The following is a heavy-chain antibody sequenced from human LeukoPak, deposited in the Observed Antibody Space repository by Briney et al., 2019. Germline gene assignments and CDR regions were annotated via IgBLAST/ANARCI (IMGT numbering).Heavy chain of an antibody. CDR1: GGSISSYY. CDR2: IYYSGST. CDR3: ARARYSYGSTNWFDP. D-gene: IGHD5-18*01. V-gene: IGHV4-59*07. Sequence: SDTLSLTCTVSGGSISSYYWSWIRQPTGKALEWIGYIYYSGSTNYNPSLKSRVTISVDTSKNQFSLKLSSVTAADTAVYYCARARYSYGSTNWFDPWGQGTLVTVSS. J-gene: IGHJ5*02.